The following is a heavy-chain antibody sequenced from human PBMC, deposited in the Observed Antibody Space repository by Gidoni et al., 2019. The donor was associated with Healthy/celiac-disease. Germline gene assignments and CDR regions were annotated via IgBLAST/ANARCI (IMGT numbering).Heavy chain of an antibody. CDR3: ARPGDGNIPYYFDY. CDR1: GYSVTSYW. Sequence: EVQLVQSGAEVTTPGESLMIPCKGSGYSVTSYWIGWGSQMPGKGLGWMGIIYPGDTDTRYSPSFQGQVTITAEKSIITDYLQWSSLKASDTAMYYCARPGDGNIPYYFDYWGQGTLVTVSS. D-gene: IGHD7-27*01. CDR2: IYPGDTDT. V-gene: IGHV5-51*03. J-gene: IGHJ4*02.